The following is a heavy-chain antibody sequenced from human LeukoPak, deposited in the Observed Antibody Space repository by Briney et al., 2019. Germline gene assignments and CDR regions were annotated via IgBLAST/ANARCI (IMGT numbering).Heavy chain of an antibody. V-gene: IGHV4-34*01. Sequence: SETLSLTCAVYGGSFSGYYWSWIRQPPGKGLEWIGEINHSGSTNYNPSLKSRVTISVDTSKNQFSLKLSSVTAADTAVYSCARTHPMTTVTTHWFGPWGQGTLVTVSS. CDR2: INHSGST. J-gene: IGHJ5*02. CDR3: ARTHPMTTVTTHWFGP. D-gene: IGHD4-17*01. CDR1: GGSFSGYY.